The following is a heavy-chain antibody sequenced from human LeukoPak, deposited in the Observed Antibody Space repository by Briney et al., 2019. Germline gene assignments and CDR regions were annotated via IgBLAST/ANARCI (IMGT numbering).Heavy chain of an antibody. D-gene: IGHD1-26*01. CDR2: IYYSGST. V-gene: IGHV4-31*03. CDR3: ASHRYSATYYTDY. J-gene: IGHJ4*02. Sequence: SETLSLTCTVSGGSISSGGYYWSWIRQHPGKGLEWIGYIYYSGSTYYNPSLKSRVTISVDTSKNQFSLKLSSVTAADTAVYYCASHRYSATYYTDYWGQGTLVTVSS. CDR1: GGSISSGGYY.